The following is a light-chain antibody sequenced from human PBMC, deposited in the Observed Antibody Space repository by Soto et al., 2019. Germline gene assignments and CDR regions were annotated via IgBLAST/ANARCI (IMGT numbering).Light chain of an antibody. J-gene: IGLJ1*01. V-gene: IGLV1-44*01. CDR1: NSNIGSDI. CDR3: ATWDGGLSGPFV. Sequence: QSVLTQPPSASGTPGQRATISCCGSNSNIGSDIVNCYQLLPGAAPELLINTTNQRPSGVPERFSGSKSGTSASLAISGLQSEDEANSSCATWDGGLSGPFVFGTGTKVTVL. CDR2: TTN.